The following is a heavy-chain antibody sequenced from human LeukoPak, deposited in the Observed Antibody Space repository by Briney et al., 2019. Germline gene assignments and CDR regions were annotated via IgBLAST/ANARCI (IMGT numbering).Heavy chain of an antibody. J-gene: IGHJ6*03. CDR2: IYYSGST. D-gene: IGHD6-25*01. Sequence: PSETLSLTCTFSGGSISSYDWSWIRQPQGKGLEWIVYIYYSGSTNYNPSLKSRVTISVDTSRNQFSLKLNSVTAADTAVYHCARGGGLNYYYYYMDVWGKGTTVTVSS. V-gene: IGHV4-59*01. CDR1: GGSISSYD. CDR3: ARGGGLNYYYYYMDV.